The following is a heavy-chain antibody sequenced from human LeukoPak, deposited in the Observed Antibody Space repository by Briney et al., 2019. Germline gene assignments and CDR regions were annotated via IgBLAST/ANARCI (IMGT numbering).Heavy chain of an antibody. CDR2: INSDGSNA. CDR3: TRGKTPAGTDY. J-gene: IGHJ4*02. CDR1: GFTFSTYW. D-gene: IGHD6-13*01. Sequence: GGSLRLSCAASGFTFSTYWMHWVRQAPGKGLVWVSRINSDGSNAAYADSVKGRFTVSRDNAENTLYLQMNTLRAEDTAVYYCTRGKTPAGTDYWGQGTLVTVSS. V-gene: IGHV3-74*01.